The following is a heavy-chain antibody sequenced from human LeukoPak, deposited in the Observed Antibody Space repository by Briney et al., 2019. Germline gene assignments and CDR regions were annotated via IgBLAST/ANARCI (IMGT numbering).Heavy chain of an antibody. CDR2: ISSNSSTI. J-gene: IGHJ3*02. D-gene: IGHD3-16*01. CDR3: GASRQYVGAFDI. Sequence: GGSLRLSCAASGFTFSSYELYWVRQAPGKGLGWISYISSNSSTIKYADSVRGRFTISRADARESLFLQMNSLRAEDTAIYYCGASRQYVGAFDIWGQGTLVTVSS. CDR1: GFTFSSYE. V-gene: IGHV3-48*03.